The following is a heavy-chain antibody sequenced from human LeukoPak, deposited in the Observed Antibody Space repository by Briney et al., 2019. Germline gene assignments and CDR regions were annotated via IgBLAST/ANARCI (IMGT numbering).Heavy chain of an antibody. CDR2: ISSSGSTI. V-gene: IGHV3-11*04. J-gene: IGHJ6*03. CDR1: GFTFSDYY. Sequence: GRSLRLSCAASGFTFSDYYMSWIRQAPGKGLEWASYISSSGSTIYYADSVKGRFTISRDNAKNSLYLQMNSLRAEDTAVYYCARSDGYYYYMDVWSKGTTVTVSS. CDR3: ARSDGYYYYMDV.